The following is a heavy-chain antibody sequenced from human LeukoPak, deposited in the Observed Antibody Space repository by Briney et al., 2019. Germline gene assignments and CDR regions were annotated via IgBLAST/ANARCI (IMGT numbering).Heavy chain of an antibody. CDR1: GFTFTSSA. Sequence: ASVKVSCKASGFTFTSSAVQWVRQARGQRLEWIGWIVVGSGNTNYAQKFQERVTITRDTSASTAYMELSSLRSEDTAVYYCARGDGHRGVLSTPGDYWGQGTLVTVSS. CDR2: IVVGSGNT. J-gene: IGHJ4*02. D-gene: IGHD3-10*01. CDR3: ARGDGHRGVLSTPGDY. V-gene: IGHV1-58*01.